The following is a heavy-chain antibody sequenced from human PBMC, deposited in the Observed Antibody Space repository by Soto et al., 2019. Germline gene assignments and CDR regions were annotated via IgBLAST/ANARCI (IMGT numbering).Heavy chain of an antibody. D-gene: IGHD2-8*01. Sequence: SVKVSCKASGGTFSSYAISWVRQPPGQGLEWMGGIIPIFGTANYAQKFQGSVTITADKSTSTAYMELSSLRSEDTAVYYCARDRPYCTNGVCSGMDGWGQGTTVTVSS. CDR3: ARDRPYCTNGVCSGMDG. CDR1: GGTFSSYA. J-gene: IGHJ6*02. CDR2: IIPIFGTA. V-gene: IGHV1-69*06.